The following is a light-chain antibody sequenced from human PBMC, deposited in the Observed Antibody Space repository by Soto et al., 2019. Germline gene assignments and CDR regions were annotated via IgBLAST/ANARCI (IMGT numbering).Light chain of an antibody. V-gene: IGKV1-5*01. CDR2: DAS. CDR1: QSISSW. Sequence: DIQMTQSPSTLSASVRDRVTITCRASQSISSWLAWYQQKPGKAPKLLIYDASTLESGVPSRFSGSGSGTEFTLTISSLQPDDFATYYCQQYNSLSWTFGQGTKVDIK. CDR3: QQYNSLSWT. J-gene: IGKJ1*01.